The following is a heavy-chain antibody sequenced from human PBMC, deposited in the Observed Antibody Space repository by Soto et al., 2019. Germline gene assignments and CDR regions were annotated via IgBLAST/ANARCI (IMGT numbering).Heavy chain of an antibody. CDR2: IYSGGST. Sequence: EVQLVESGGGLVQPGGSLRLSCAASGFTVSSNYMSWVRQAPGKGLEWVSVIYSGGSTYYADSVKGRFTISRDNSKNTLYLQMNSLRAEDTAVYYCARDRGGPTERYYFDYWGQGTLVTVSS. J-gene: IGHJ4*02. V-gene: IGHV3-66*01. D-gene: IGHD3-10*01. CDR1: GFTVSSNY. CDR3: ARDRGGPTERYYFDY.